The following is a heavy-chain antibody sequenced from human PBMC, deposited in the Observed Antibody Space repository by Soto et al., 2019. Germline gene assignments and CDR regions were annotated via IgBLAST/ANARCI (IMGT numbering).Heavy chain of an antibody. CDR2: ISSSAIYI. D-gene: IGHD3-22*01. CDR1: GFNFITYS. Sequence: EVQLVESGGGPVRPGGTLCLSCAASGFNFITYSLNWVRQAPGKGLEWVASISSSAIYIDYADSVKGRFTISRDNANNYLYLQMNSLRAEDTATYYCVRDGLDYYDTERLYFDKWVQGTLVTVSS. CDR3: VRDGLDYYDTERLYFDK. V-gene: IGHV3-21*02. J-gene: IGHJ4*02.